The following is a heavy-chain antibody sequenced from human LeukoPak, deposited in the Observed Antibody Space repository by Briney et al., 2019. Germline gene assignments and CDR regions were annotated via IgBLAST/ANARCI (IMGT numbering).Heavy chain of an antibody. Sequence: IPIFGTANYAQKFQGRVTITADESTSTAYMELSSLRSEDTAVYYCARGGWDGYNSHDAFDIWGQGTMVTVSS. CDR3: ARGGWDGYNSHDAFDI. CDR2: IPIFGTA. D-gene: IGHD5-24*01. J-gene: IGHJ3*02. V-gene: IGHV1-69*01.